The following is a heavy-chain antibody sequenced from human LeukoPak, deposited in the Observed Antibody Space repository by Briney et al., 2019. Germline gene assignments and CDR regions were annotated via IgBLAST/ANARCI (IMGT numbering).Heavy chain of an antibody. V-gene: IGHV3-9*01. CDR3: AKGERKWLARQPDY. J-gene: IGHJ4*02. D-gene: IGHD6-19*01. CDR2: ISWNSGSI. CDR1: GFTFDDYA. Sequence: GRSLRLSCAASGFTFDDYAMHWVRQAPGKGLEWVSGISWNSGSIGYADSVKGRFTISRDNAKNSLYLQMNSLRPEDTAFYYCAKGERKWLARQPDYWGQGTLVTVSS.